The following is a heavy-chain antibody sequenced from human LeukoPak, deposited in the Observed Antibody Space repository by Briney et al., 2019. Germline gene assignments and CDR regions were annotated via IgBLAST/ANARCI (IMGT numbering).Heavy chain of an antibody. J-gene: IGHJ5*02. V-gene: IGHV3-23*01. CDR1: GFTFNNYA. CDR2: ISDSGGKT. Sequence: GGSLRLSCTAAGFTFNNYAMSWVRQAPGKGLEWVSHISDSGGKTYYADSVKGRFTISRDNSKNTLYLQMDSLRAEDTAVYYCARDRGYYGSGSPKGRNWFDPWGQGTLVTVSS. D-gene: IGHD3-10*01. CDR3: ARDRGYYGSGSPKGRNWFDP.